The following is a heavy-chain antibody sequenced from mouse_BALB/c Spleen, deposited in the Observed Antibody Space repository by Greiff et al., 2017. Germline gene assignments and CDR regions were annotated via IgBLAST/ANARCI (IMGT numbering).Heavy chain of an antibody. CDR2: IWAGGST. J-gene: IGHJ2*01. D-gene: IGHD3-3*01. V-gene: IGHV2-9*02. CDR3: ARDRGRDDYFDY. Sequence: VQVVESGPGLVAPSQSLSITCTVSGFSLTSYGVHWVRQPPGKGLEWLGVIWAGGSTNYNSALMSRLSISKDNSKSQVFLKMNSLQTDDTAMYCCARDRGRDDYFDYWGQGTTLTVSS. CDR1: GFSLTSYG.